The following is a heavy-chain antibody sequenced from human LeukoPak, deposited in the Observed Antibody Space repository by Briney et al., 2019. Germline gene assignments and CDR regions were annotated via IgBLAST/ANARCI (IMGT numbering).Heavy chain of an antibody. CDR2: INHSGST. CDR1: GGSFSGYY. J-gene: IGHJ5*02. CDR3: ARVRFVWSGYSLGVSWFDP. V-gene: IGHV4-34*01. D-gene: IGHD3-3*01. Sequence: SETLSLTCAVYGGSFSGYYWSWIRQPPGKGLEWIGEINHSGSTNYNPSLKSRVTISVDTSKNQFSLKLSSVTAADTAVYYCARVRFVWSGYSLGVSWFDPWGQGTLVTVSS.